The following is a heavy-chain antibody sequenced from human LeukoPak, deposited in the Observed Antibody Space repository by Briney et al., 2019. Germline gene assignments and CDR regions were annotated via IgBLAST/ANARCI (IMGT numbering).Heavy chain of an antibody. J-gene: IGHJ3*02. CDR3: ARERSTKYDRDAFDI. Sequence: GGSLRLSCAASGFTFSSYAMHWVRQAPGKGLEYFSAISSNGGITYYANSVKGRFTISRDNSKNTLYLQMGSLRAEDMAVYYCARERSTKYDRDAFDIWGQGTMVSVSS. CDR1: GFTFSSYA. CDR2: ISSNGGIT. V-gene: IGHV3-64*01. D-gene: IGHD3-16*01.